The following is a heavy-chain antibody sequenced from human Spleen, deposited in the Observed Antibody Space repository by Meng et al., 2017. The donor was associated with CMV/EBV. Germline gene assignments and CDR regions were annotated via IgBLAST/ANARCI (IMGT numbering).Heavy chain of an antibody. CDR2: IRAYNRNT. Sequence: ASVKVSCKASGDSFINYGIMWVRQAPGQGLEWIGWIRAYNRNTNYAQKFQGRVTITADKSTSTAYMELSSLRSEDTAVYYCARIKGWFDPWGQGTLVTVSS. J-gene: IGHJ5*02. CDR3: ARIKGWFDP. V-gene: IGHV1-18*01. CDR1: GDSFINYG.